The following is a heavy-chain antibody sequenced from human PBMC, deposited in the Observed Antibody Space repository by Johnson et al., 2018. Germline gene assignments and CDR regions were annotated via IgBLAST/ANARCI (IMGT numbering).Heavy chain of an antibody. CDR1: GGTFSSYA. V-gene: IGHV1-69*01. J-gene: IGHJ3*02. CDR3: ARPRSEIAARRGLEI. CDR2: IIPIFGTT. D-gene: IGHD6-6*01. Sequence: QVQLVESGAEVKKPGSSVKVSCKTSGGTFSSYAISWVRQAPGQGLEWMGGIIPIFGTTNSAKKFQGRVTITADESTSTAYMELGSRTAEDTAVYYCARPRSEIAARRGLEIWGQGTMVTVSS.